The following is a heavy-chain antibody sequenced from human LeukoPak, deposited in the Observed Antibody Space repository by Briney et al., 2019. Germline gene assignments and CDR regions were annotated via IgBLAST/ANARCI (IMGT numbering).Heavy chain of an antibody. J-gene: IGHJ5*02. Sequence: GASVKVSCKASGYTFTGYYMHWVRQAPGQGLEWMGWINPNSGGTNYAQKFQGRVTMTRDTSISTAYMELSRLRSDDTAVYYCAREYRCTNGVCYNWFDPWGQGTLVTVSS. CDR3: AREYRCTNGVCYNWFDP. D-gene: IGHD2-8*01. CDR1: GYTFTGYY. CDR2: INPNSGGT. V-gene: IGHV1-2*02.